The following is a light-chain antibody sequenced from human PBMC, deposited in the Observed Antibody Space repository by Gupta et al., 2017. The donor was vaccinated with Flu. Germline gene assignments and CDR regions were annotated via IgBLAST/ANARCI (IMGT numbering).Light chain of an antibody. V-gene: IGKV3-11*01. Sequence: PAALSLSPGERATPSCRASQSGSNYLAWYQQKTGQAPSLLIYDASNRVTAIPARFSGSGSGTEFTRTISSREPEDFAVYYFQQRSTWPLTFGEGTKLEIK. J-gene: IGKJ2*01. CDR3: QQRSTWPLT. CDR1: QSGSNY. CDR2: DAS.